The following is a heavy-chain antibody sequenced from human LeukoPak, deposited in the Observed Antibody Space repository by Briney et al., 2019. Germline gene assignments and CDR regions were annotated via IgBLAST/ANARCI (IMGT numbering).Heavy chain of an antibody. V-gene: IGHV3-21*01. CDR1: GFTFRSYS. CDR2: ISNSSSYI. D-gene: IGHD4-17*01. CDR3: ARDRSFYGDPVQN. J-gene: IGHJ4*02. Sequence: GGSLRLFCAASGFTFRSYSMNCVPHPPGKGLVWGSSISNSSSYIYYADSVKGRFTISKDNAQNSLYLQMNSLRAEDTAVYYCARDRSFYGDPVQNWGQGTLVTVSS.